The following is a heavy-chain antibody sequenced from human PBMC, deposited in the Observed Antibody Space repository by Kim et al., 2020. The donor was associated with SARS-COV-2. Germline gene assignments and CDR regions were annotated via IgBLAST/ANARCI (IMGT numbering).Heavy chain of an antibody. CDR2: INWNGGST. J-gene: IGHJ5*02. Sequence: GGSLRLSCAASGFIFDDYGMSWVRQGPGKGLEWVSGINWNGGSTGYADSVKGRFTISRDNAKNSLYLQMNSLRVEDTALYYCARDPSGWNGWFDPWGQGTLVTVSS. V-gene: IGHV3-20*04. CDR1: GFIFDDYG. CDR3: ARDPSGWNGWFDP. D-gene: IGHD6-19*01.